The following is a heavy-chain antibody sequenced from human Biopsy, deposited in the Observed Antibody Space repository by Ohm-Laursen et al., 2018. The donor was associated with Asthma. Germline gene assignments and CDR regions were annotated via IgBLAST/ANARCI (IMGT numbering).Heavy chain of an antibody. V-gene: IGHV3-30*18. CDR3: AKRRGYSDDFDY. Sequence: RSLRLSCTASGFTFSRYAIHWVRQAPGKGLEWVAVISHDGQTQHYAESVKGRFALSRDNSQNTLYLQMISLRTDDTAVYYCAKRRGYSDDFDYWGHGTLVTVSS. CDR2: ISHDGQTQ. J-gene: IGHJ4*01. CDR1: GFTFSRYA. D-gene: IGHD4-17*01.